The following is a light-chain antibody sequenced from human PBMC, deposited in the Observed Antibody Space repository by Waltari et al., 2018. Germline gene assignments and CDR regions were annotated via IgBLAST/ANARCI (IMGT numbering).Light chain of an antibody. CDR2: EVK. CDR3: CSYAGSNTVL. CDR1: SSDVGSSNF. Sequence: QSALTQPASVYGSPEPSITTHRTGTSSDVGSSNFISWYQQHPGKAPKLMISEVKERPSGVSIRFSGSKSGNTASLTISGLQAEDEADYYCCSYAGSNTVLFGGGTKLTVL. V-gene: IGLV2-23*02. J-gene: IGLJ2*01.